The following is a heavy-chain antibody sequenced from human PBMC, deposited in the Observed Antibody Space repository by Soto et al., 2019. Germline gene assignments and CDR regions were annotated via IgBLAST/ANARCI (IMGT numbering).Heavy chain of an antibody. D-gene: IGHD1-26*01. CDR3: ARIGVGIRG. Sequence: VQMVQSGAEVKEPGSSVKVSCTNSGDTFSHYVMSWVRQSPGQGLEWMGSLAPISGSPNYAERFECRLTISADEGTSTMYMELRGLKSDDTAVYYCARIGVGIRGWGQGTMVTVS. CDR2: LAPISGSP. V-gene: IGHV1-69*18. J-gene: IGHJ3*01. CDR1: GDTFSHYV.